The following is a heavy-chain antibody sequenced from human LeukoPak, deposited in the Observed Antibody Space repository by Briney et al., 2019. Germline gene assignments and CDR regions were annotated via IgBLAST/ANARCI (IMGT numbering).Heavy chain of an antibody. V-gene: IGHV1-2*02. CDR3: ASPTADYYYYGMDV. CDR2: INPNSGGT. CDR1: GYTFTGYY. Sequence: ASVKVSCKASGYTFTGYYMHWVRQAPGQGLEWMGWINPNSGGTNYAQKFQGRVTMTRDTSISTAYMELSRLRSDDTAVYYCASPTADYYYYGMDVWGQGTTVTVSS. D-gene: IGHD2-21*02. J-gene: IGHJ6*02.